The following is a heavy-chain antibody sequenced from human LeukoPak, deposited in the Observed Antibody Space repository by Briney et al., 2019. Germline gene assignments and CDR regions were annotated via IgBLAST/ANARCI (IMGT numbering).Heavy chain of an antibody. CDR1: GFTFSSYW. D-gene: IGHD3-22*01. Sequence: TGGSLRLSCAASGFTFSSYWMHWVRQAPGKGLVWVSRINSDGSSTSYADSVKGRFTISRDNAKNTLYLQMNSLRAEDTAVYYCARRYYDSSGYMGDAFDIWGQGTMVTVSS. CDR2: INSDGSST. V-gene: IGHV3-74*01. CDR3: ARRYYDSSGYMGDAFDI. J-gene: IGHJ3*02.